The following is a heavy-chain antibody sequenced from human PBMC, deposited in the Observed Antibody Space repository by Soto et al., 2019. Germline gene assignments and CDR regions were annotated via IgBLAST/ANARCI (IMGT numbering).Heavy chain of an antibody. D-gene: IGHD5-18*01. J-gene: IGHJ6*03. CDR2: IYPGDSDT. V-gene: IGHV5-51*01. Sequence: PGESLKISCKGSGYSFTSYWIGWVRQMPGKGLEWMGIIYPGDSDTRYSPSFQGQVTISADKSISTAYLQWSSLKASDTAMYYCASHSYVKRYYYYSYMDVWGKGTTVTVSS. CDR3: ASHSYVKRYYYYSYMDV. CDR1: GYSFTSYW.